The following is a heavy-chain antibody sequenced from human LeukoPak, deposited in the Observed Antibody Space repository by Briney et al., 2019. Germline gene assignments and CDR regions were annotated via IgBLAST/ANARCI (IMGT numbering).Heavy chain of an antibody. Sequence: PGGSLRLSCAGSGFTFSSSAMNWVRQVPGKGLEWVSSIDYDSSHIYYAASVRGRFSISRDNARDSVYPQMDSLRADDTAVYYCARDPERYLRMGHYDYWGQGTLVIVSS. V-gene: IGHV3-21*01. J-gene: IGHJ4*02. CDR1: GFTFSSSA. D-gene: IGHD3-16*01. CDR2: IDYDSSHI. CDR3: ARDPERYLRMGHYDY.